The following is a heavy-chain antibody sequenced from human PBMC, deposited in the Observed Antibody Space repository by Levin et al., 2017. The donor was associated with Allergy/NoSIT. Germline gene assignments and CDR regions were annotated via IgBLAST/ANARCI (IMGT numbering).Heavy chain of an antibody. D-gene: IGHD1-14*01. V-gene: IGHV3-21*01. CDR3: ARDGSMLGEPFDY. Sequence: PGGSLRLSCAASGFTFSSYSMNWVRQAPGKGLEWVSSISSSSSYIYYADSVKGRFTISRDNAKNSLYLQMNSLRAEDTAVYYCARDGSMLGEPFDYWGQGTLVTVSS. CDR1: GFTFSSYS. J-gene: IGHJ4*02. CDR2: ISSSSSYI.